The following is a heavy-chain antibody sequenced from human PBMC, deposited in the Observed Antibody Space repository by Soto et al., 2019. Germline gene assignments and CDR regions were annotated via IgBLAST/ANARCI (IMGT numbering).Heavy chain of an antibody. Sequence: EVQLVESGGGLVKPGGSLRHSCAASGFTFSEAWMNWVRQAPGKGLEWVGRIKSKAAGGTTDYVAPVKGRFTISRDDSTNTLFLRMNSLKTEDTAVYYCTTDSPVAGGGPLWGQGTLVTVSS. V-gene: IGHV3-15*07. J-gene: IGHJ4*02. D-gene: IGHD6-19*01. CDR3: TTDSPVAGGGPL. CDR2: IKSKAAGGTT. CDR1: GFTFSEAW.